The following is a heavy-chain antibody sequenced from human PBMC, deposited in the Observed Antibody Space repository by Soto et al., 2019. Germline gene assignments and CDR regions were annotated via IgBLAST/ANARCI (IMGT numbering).Heavy chain of an antibody. Sequence: ASVKVSCKASGYTFTSYYIHWVRQAPGQGLEWMGVFNPSGDSTAYAQKFQGRVTMTRGTSTSTVYMELNSLRSEDTTVYYCGRVGLGGGFDYWGQGTRVTVSS. D-gene: IGHD7-27*01. V-gene: IGHV1-46*01. CDR2: FNPSGDST. CDR3: GRVGLGGGFDY. CDR1: GYTFTSYY. J-gene: IGHJ4*02.